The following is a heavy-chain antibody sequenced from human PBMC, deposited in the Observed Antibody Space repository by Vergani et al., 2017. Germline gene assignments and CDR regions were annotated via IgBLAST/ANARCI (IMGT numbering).Heavy chain of an antibody. CDR2: IIPILGIA. CDR3: AGMVRGDHEFDP. D-gene: IGHD3-10*01. V-gene: IGHV1-69*02. Sequence: QVQLVQSGAEVKKPGSSVKVSCKASGGTFSSYTISWVRQAPGQGLEWTGRIIPILGIANYAQKFQGRVTITADKSTSTAYMELSSLRSEDTAVYYCAGMVRGDHEFDPWGQGTLVTVSS. CDR1: GGTFSSYT. J-gene: IGHJ5*02.